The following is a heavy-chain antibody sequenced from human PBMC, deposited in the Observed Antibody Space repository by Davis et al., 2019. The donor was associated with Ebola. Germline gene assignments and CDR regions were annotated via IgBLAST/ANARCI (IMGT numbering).Heavy chain of an antibody. D-gene: IGHD1-26*01. CDR2: MNPNSGNT. CDR3: ARVVGGATTPDQSFGYYYYGMDV. J-gene: IGHJ6*02. V-gene: IGHV1-8*02. CDR1: GYTFTSYA. Sequence: ASVKVSCKASGYTFTSYAMHWVRQAPGQGLEWMGWMNPNSGNTGYAQKFQGRVTMTRNTSISTAYMELSSLRSEDTAVYYCARVVGGATTPDQSFGYYYYGMDVWGQGTTVTVSS.